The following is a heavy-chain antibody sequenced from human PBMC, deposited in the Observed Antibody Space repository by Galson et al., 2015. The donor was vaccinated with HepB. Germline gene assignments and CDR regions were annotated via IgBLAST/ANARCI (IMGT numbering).Heavy chain of an antibody. Sequence: SLRLSCAASGFTFINYAMSWVRQAPGKGLEWVSSISGRGVGTTYYADSVKGRFTFSRDNSKTTLHLQMNSLRVEDTAVYYCATSDYDNFGPLGWFDPWGQGTQVTVAS. CDR1: GFTFINYA. J-gene: IGHJ5*02. CDR3: ATSDYDNFGPLGWFDP. D-gene: IGHD4-11*01. V-gene: IGHV3-23*01. CDR2: ISGRGVGT.